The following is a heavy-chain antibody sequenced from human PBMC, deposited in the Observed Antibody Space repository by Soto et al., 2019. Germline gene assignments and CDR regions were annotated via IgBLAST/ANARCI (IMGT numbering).Heavy chain of an antibody. CDR1: GESVSSNSAA. J-gene: IGHJ6*02. CDR3: ARVLTPLPYFGAYRMDV. D-gene: IGHD3-9*01. V-gene: IGHV6-1*01. Sequence: SQTLAHTGAMSGESVSSNSAAWNWIMQSPAKGLEWLGRTYYKAKWYNDYAVSVKTRLTINPASSTNQFSLQLNAVSPEDTAVYYCARVLTPLPYFGAYRMDVWDPGTTVTAP. CDR2: TYYKAKWYN.